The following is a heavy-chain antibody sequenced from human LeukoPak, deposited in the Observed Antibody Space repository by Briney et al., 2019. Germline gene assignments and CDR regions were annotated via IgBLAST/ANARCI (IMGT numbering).Heavy chain of an antibody. J-gene: IGHJ4*02. CDR1: GFTFSSYG. CDR2: ISYDGSNK. CDR3: AKARSEGRFLEWLLSIDY. Sequence: GGSLRLSCAASGFTFSSYGMHWVRQAPGKGLEWVAVISYDGSNKYYADSVKGRFTISRDNSKNTLHLQMNSLRAEDTAVYYCAKARSEGRFLEWLLSIDYWGQGTLVTVSS. D-gene: IGHD3-3*01. V-gene: IGHV3-30*18.